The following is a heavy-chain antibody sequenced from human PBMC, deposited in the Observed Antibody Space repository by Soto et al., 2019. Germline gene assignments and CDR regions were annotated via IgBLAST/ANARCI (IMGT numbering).Heavy chain of an antibody. V-gene: IGHV3-7*01. D-gene: IGHD2-21*01. CDR2: MGQDGSQR. Sequence: GGSLRLSCTASGFTFSNYWMSWVRQAPGKGLEWVANMGQDGSQRNYVDSVKGRFTISRDNAENSLYLQMNSLRAEDTAIYYCASARHIGPWGQGTLVTVSS. CDR3: ASARHIGP. CDR1: GFTFSNYW. J-gene: IGHJ5*02.